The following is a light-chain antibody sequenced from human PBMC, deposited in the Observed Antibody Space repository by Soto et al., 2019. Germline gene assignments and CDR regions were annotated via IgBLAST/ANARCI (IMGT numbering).Light chain of an antibody. J-gene: IGLJ3*02. CDR3: TSYTSSSTVV. V-gene: IGLV2-14*03. Sequence: QSALTQPASVSGSPGQSLTISCTGTSSDVGGYNYVSWYQQHPGKAPKLIMYDVGNRPSGVSNRFSGSKSGNTASLIISGLQAEDESDYYCTSYTSSSTVVFGGGTKVTVL. CDR2: DVG. CDR1: SSDVGGYNY.